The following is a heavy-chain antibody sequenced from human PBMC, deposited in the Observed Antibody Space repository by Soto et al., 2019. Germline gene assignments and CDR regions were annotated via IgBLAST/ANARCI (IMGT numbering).Heavy chain of an antibody. CDR2: INAGNGNT. CDR1: GYTFTGYA. J-gene: IGHJ3*02. Sequence: GASVKVSCKASGYTFTGYAMHWVRQAPGQRLEWMRWINAGNGNTKYSQKFQGRVTITRDTSASTAYMELSSLRSEDTAVYYCARGGDSSGWYDAFDIWGQGTMVTVSS. D-gene: IGHD6-19*01. V-gene: IGHV1-3*01. CDR3: ARGGDSSGWYDAFDI.